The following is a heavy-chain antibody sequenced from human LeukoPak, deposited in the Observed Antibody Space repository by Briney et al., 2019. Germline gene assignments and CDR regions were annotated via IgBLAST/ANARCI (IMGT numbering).Heavy chain of an antibody. Sequence: RGSLRLSCAASGFTFSRYGVHWVRQAPGKGLEWVSAISGSGDRTYNADSVKGRFTISRDNSKNTLYLQMSSLRAEDTAVYYCAKDRARPDGWGQGTLVTVSS. CDR1: GFTFSRYG. V-gene: IGHV3-23*01. J-gene: IGHJ4*02. CDR3: AKDRARPDG. D-gene: IGHD6-6*01. CDR2: ISGSGDRT.